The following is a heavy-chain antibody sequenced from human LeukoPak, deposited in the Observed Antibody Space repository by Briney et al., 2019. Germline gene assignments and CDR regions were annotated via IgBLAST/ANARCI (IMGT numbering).Heavy chain of an antibody. CDR1: GFTFSYYW. CDR3: ARDTYNGSSGYPEY. D-gene: IGHD3-22*01. CDR2: IKQDGSEK. J-gene: IGHJ4*02. V-gene: IGHV3-7*01. Sequence: GGSLRLSCAASGFTFSYYWMSWVRQAPGKGLEWVANIKQDGSEKYYVDSVKGRFTISRDNVKNSLYLRMNSLRAEDTAVYYCARDTYNGSSGYPEYWGQGTLVTVSS.